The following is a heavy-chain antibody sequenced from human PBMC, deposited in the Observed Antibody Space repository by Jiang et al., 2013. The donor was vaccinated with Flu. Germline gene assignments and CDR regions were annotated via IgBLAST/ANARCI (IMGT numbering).Heavy chain of an antibody. CDR1: GFTFSSYG. D-gene: IGHD6-13*01. CDR2: ISYDGSNK. CDR3: AKVGGVYSSSQFDY. J-gene: IGHJ4*02. Sequence: GRSLRLSCAASGFTFSSYGMHWVRQAPGKGLEWVAVISYDGSNKYYADSVKGRFTISRDNSKNTLYLQMNSLRAEDTAVYYCAKVGGVYSSSQFDYWGQGTLVTVSS. V-gene: IGHV3-30*18.